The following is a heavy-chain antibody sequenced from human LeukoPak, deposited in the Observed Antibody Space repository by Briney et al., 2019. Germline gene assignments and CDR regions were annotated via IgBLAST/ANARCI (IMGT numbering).Heavy chain of an antibody. V-gene: IGHV4-38-2*02. CDR1: GYSISSGYY. D-gene: IGHD6-13*01. J-gene: IGHJ5*02. Sequence: SETLSLTCTVSGYSISSGYYWGWIRQPPGKGPEWIGSIYHSGSTYYNPSLKSQVTISVDTSKNQFSLKLTSVTAAGTAVYYCARGYSSSWYLNWFDPWGQGTLVTVSS. CDR3: ARGYSSSWYLNWFDP. CDR2: IYHSGST.